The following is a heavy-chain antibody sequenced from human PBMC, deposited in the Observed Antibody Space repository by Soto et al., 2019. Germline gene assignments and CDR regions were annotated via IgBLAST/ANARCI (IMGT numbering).Heavy chain of an antibody. CDR2: IKQDGSEK. CDR3: ARDAHHYDSSDTFDY. V-gene: IGHV3-7*03. D-gene: IGHD3-22*01. Sequence: HPGGSLRLSCAASGFTFSSYWMSWVRQAPGKGLEWVANIKQDGSEKYYVDSVKGRFTISRDNAKNSLYLQMNSLRAEDTAVYYCARDAHHYDSSDTFDYWGQGTLVTVSS. J-gene: IGHJ4*02. CDR1: GFTFSSYW.